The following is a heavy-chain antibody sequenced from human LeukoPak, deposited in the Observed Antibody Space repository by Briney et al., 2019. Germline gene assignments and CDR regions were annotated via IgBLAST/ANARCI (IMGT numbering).Heavy chain of an antibody. V-gene: IGHV3-11*01. CDR1: GFTFSDYY. Sequence: GGSLRLSCAASGFTFSDYYMSWIRQAPGKGLEWVSYISSSGGSIYYADSVKGRFTISRDNAKNSLYLQMNTLRADDTAVYYCARASVVTSPFDYWDQGTLVTVSS. CDR3: ARASVVTSPFDY. D-gene: IGHD4-23*01. J-gene: IGHJ4*02. CDR2: ISSSGGSI.